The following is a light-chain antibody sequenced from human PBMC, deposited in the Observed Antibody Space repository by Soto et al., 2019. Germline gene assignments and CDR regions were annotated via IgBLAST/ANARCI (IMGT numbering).Light chain of an antibody. CDR1: SSDVGGYNY. Sequence: QSALTQPPSASGSPGQSVTISCTGTSSDVGGYNYVSWYQQHPGKAHKLIIFEVSKLPSGVPDRFSGSKSGNTASLTVSGLQAEDEADYYCSSYAGSILGVFGGGTKLTVL. CDR2: EVS. CDR3: SSYAGSILGV. V-gene: IGLV2-8*01. J-gene: IGLJ2*01.